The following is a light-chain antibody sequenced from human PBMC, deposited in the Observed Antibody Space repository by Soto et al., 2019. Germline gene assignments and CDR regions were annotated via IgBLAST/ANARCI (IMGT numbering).Light chain of an antibody. J-gene: IGKJ1*01. V-gene: IGKV1-8*01. CDR1: QGISSY. CDR2: AAS. Sequence: AIRMTQSPSSFSASTGDRFTITCRASQGISSYLAWYQQKPGKAPKLLIYAASTLQSGVPSRFSGSGSGTEFTLTISRLQPDDFATYYCQQYDSFWTFGQGTKVDIK. CDR3: QQYDSFWT.